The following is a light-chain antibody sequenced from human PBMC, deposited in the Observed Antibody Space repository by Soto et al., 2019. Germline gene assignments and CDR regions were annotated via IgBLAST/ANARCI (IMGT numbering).Light chain of an antibody. CDR2: GAS. V-gene: IGKV3-15*01. CDR3: QQHNNWPLT. CDR1: QSVSSN. J-gene: IGKJ4*01. Sequence: EIVMTQSPATLSVSPGERATLSCRASQSVSSNLAWYQQKPGQAPRLLVYGASTRATGIPARFSGSGSGTQFTLTISSLQSGDFAVYYCQQHNNWPLTFGGGTKVEIK.